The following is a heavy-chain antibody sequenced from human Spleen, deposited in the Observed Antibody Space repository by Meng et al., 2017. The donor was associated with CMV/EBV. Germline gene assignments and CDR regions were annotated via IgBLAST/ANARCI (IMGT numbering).Heavy chain of an antibody. J-gene: IGHJ4*02. CDR2: IIPIFGTA. D-gene: IGHD4-17*01. CDR1: GGTFSSYA. V-gene: IGHV1-69*05. Sequence: SVKVSCKASGGTFSSYAISWVRQAPGQGLEWMGGIIPIFGTANYAQKFQGRVTITTDESTSTAYMELSSLRSEDTAVYYCARMGLGLGDYGSEDDYWGQGTLVTVSS. CDR3: ARMGLGLGDYGSEDDY.